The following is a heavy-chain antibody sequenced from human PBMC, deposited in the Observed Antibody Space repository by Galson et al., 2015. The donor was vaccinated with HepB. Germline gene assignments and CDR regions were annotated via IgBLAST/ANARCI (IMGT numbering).Heavy chain of an antibody. CDR3: ARHGSGWYSEFDY. J-gene: IGHJ4*02. V-gene: IGHV4-39*01. CDR2: ISYSGST. CDR1: GGSINSGSYY. Sequence: ETLSLTCTVSGGSINSGSYYWGWIRQPPGKGLEWIGSISYSGSTYYNPSLKSRVTISLDTSKNHFSLKLSSVTAADTAVYYCARHGSGWYSEFDYWGQGTLVTVSS. D-gene: IGHD6-19*01.